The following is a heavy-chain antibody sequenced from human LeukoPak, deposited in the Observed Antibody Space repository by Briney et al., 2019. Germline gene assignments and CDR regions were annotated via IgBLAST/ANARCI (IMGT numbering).Heavy chain of an antibody. V-gene: IGHV3-74*01. Sequence: PGGSLRLSCAASGFTFSGYWMHWVRQAPGKGLVWVSRINSDGSRTSYADSVKGRFTISRDNAKNTLYLQMNSLRAEDTAVYYCARGPMVRTNLFDYWGQGTLVIVSS. D-gene: IGHD3-10*01. CDR3: ARGPMVRTNLFDY. CDR1: GFTFSGYW. CDR2: INSDGSRT. J-gene: IGHJ4*02.